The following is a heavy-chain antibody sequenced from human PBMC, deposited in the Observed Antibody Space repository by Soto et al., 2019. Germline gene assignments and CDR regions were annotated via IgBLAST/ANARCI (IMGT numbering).Heavy chain of an antibody. V-gene: IGHV2-5*02. J-gene: IGHJ6*02. Sequence: GLDLEWLALIYWDDDKRYSPSLKTRLSITKDTSKNQVVLTMTNVDPVDTGTYYCAHASSSHHQAMDVWGQGTTVTVSS. CDR2: IYWDDDK. CDR3: AHASSSHHQAMDV. D-gene: IGHD6-6*01.